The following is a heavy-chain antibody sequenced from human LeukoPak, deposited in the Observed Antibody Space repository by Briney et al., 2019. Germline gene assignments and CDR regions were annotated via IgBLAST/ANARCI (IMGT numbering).Heavy chain of an antibody. CDR2: INHSGST. J-gene: IGHJ4*02. CDR1: GGSFSGYY. D-gene: IGHD3-10*01. V-gene: IGHV4-34*01. Sequence: SETLSLTCAVYGGSFSGYYWSWIRQPPGKGLEWIGEINHSGSTNYNPSLKSRVTMSVDTSKNQFSLKLSSVTAADTAAYYCARGTVTMVRGVISFTRVKTLDYWGQGTLVTVSS. CDR3: ARGTVTMVRGVISFTRVKTLDY.